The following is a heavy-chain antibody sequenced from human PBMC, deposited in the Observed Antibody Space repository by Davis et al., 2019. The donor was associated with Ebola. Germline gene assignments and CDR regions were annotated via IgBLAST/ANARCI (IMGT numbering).Heavy chain of an antibody. Sequence: GESLKISCAASGFTFSSYDMHWVRQATGKGLEWVSAIGTAGDTYYPGSVKGRFTISRENAKNSLYLQMNSLRAGDTAVYYCARDNYWKLDYWGQGILVTVSS. CDR2: IGTAGDT. J-gene: IGHJ4*02. V-gene: IGHV3-13*01. D-gene: IGHD4-11*01. CDR3: ARDNYWKLDY. CDR1: GFTFSSYD.